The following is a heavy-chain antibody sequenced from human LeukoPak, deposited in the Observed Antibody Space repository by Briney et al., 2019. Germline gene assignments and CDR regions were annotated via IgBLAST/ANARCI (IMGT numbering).Heavy chain of an antibody. J-gene: IGHJ4*02. CDR1: GGSISSSSYY. V-gene: IGHV4-39*01. CDR2: IYYSGST. CDR3: ARQYYDILTGYYTDYYFDY. Sequence: PSETLSLTCTVSGGSISSSSYYWGWIRQPPGKGLEWIGGIYYSGSTYYNPSLKSRVTISVDTSKNQFSLKLSSVTAADTAVYYCARQYYDILTGYYTDYYFDYWGQGTLVTVSS. D-gene: IGHD3-9*01.